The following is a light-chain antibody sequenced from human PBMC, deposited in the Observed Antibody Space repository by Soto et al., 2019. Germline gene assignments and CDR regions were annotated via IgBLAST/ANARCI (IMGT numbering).Light chain of an antibody. CDR1: SVGSKS. CDR3: QVWDSRTVV. Sequence: SYELTQPLSVSVALGQTARITCGGDSVGSKSLHWYQRKPGQAPVLVIYRDKNRPSGIPERFSGSNSGNTATLTISRAQPGDEADYYCQVWDSRTVVFGGGTKLTVL. V-gene: IGLV3-9*01. J-gene: IGLJ2*01. CDR2: RDK.